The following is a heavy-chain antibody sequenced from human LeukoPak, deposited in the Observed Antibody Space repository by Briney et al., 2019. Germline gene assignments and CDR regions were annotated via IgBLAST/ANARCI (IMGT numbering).Heavy chain of an antibody. D-gene: IGHD6-13*01. CDR2: IIPILGIA. J-gene: IGHJ4*02. CDR1: GGTFSSYA. Sequence: SVKVSCKASGGTFSSYAISWVRPAPGQGLEWMGRIIPILGIANYAQKFQGRVTITADKSTSTAYMELSSLRSEDTAVYYCASGSSSWYGVDYWGQGTLVTVSS. CDR3: ASGSSSWYGVDY. V-gene: IGHV1-69*04.